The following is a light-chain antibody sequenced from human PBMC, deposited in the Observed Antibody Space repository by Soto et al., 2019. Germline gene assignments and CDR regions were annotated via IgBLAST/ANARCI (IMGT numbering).Light chain of an antibody. Sequence: QSALTQPASMSGSPGQSITISCTGTSSDVGSYNLVSWYQHHPGKAPKLMIYEGSKRPSGVSLRFSGSKSGNTASLTISGLQAEDEADYYCCSYAGSSTFVLFGGGTKVTVL. CDR3: CSYAGSSTFVL. V-gene: IGLV2-23*03. CDR2: EGS. CDR1: SSDVGSYNL. J-gene: IGLJ2*01.